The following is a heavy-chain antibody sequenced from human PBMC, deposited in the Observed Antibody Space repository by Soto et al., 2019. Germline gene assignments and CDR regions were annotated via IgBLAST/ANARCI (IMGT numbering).Heavy chain of an antibody. V-gene: IGHV4-59*01. D-gene: IGHD3-22*01. CDR1: GDSISTFY. CDR3: ARGRTVRNYADDSSDYFYFFDY. J-gene: IGHJ4*02. CDR2: VYYTGST. Sequence: SETLSLTCTASGDSISTFYWGWMRQSPGKELEWIGYVYYTGSTNYNPSLKSRVTISVDRSKNQFSLKLTSANAADTAVYYCARGRTVRNYADDSSDYFYFFDYWGQGTQVTVSS.